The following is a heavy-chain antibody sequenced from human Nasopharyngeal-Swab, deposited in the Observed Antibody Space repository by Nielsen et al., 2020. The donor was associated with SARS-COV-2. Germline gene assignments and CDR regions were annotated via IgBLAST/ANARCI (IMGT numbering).Heavy chain of an antibody. Sequence: WVRQAPGQGLEWMGWFNTNTGNPTYAQGFTGRFVFSLDTSVSTAYLQISSLKAEDTAVYYCAREVQLHFDYWGQGTLVTVSS. V-gene: IGHV7-4-1*02. CDR3: AREVQLHFDY. J-gene: IGHJ4*02. D-gene: IGHD5-18*01. CDR2: FNTNTGNP.